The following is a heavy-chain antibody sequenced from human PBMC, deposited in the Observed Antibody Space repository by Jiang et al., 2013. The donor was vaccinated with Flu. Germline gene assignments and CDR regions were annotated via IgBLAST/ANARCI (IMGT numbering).Heavy chain of an antibody. Sequence: QTLSLTCAISGDSVSSNGAAWNWIRQFPSTGLEWLGRTYYRSKWYNDYAVSVKSRITINPDTSKNQFSLQLNSVTPEDTAVYYCARGPAAVRNWFDPWGQGTLVTVSS. CDR2: TYYRSKWYN. V-gene: IGHV6-1*01. CDR1: GDSVSSNGAA. J-gene: IGHJ5*02. CDR3: ARGPAAVRNWFDP. D-gene: IGHD6-13*01.